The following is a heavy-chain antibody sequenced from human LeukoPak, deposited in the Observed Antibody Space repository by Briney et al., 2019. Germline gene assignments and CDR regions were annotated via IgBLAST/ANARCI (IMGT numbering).Heavy chain of an antibody. V-gene: IGHV3-30*02. CDR2: IRYDGSNK. CDR3: AKRDDYGDYVLVGPFDY. D-gene: IGHD4-17*01. J-gene: IGHJ4*02. CDR1: GFTFGSYG. Sequence: PGGSLRLSCAASGFTFGSYGMHWVRQAPGKGLEWVAFIRYDGSNKYYADSVKGRFTISRDNSKNTLYLQMNSLRAEDTAVYYCAKRDDYGDYVLVGPFDYWGQGTLVTVSS.